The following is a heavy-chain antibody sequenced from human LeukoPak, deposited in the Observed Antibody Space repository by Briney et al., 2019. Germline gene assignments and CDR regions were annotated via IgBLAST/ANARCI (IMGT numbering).Heavy chain of an antibody. CDR3: ARGFRGYDPFDY. CDR2: LYSGGGT. J-gene: IGHJ4*02. V-gene: IGHV3-53*01. D-gene: IGHD5-12*01. CDR1: GFTVNSNC. Sequence: GGSLRLSRAVSGFTVNSNCMSWVRQAPGKGLEWVSVLYSGGGTSYADSVKGRFTISRDNAKNTLYLQMNSLRVEDTAVYYCARGFRGYDPFDYWGQGTLVTVSS.